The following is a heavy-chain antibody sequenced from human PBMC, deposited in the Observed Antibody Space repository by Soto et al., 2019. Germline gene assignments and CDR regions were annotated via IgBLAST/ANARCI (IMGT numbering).Heavy chain of an antibody. CDR3: ARARGWFDP. CDR1: GYTFTTYY. V-gene: IGHV1-46*01. J-gene: IGHJ5*02. Sequence: QVQLVQSGAEVKKPGASVKVSCKASGYTFTTYYMHWVRQAPGQGLEWMGVINPTDGTTTYAQKFQGRVTMTMDTSSSTVYMELSSLRSEDTAVYYCARARGWFDPWGKGTLVTVSS. D-gene: IGHD3-10*01. CDR2: INPTDGTT.